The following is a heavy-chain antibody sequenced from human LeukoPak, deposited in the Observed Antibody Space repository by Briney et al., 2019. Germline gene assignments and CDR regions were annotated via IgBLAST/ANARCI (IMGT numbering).Heavy chain of an antibody. D-gene: IGHD3-22*01. V-gene: IGHV1-18*01. CDR3: VRDLGIYYDTSGIFFDY. CDR1: GYTFTTYG. Sequence: ASVKVSCKASGYTFTTYGISWVRQAPGQGLEWMGWISAYNGNTNTKYAQMVQGRVTMTTDTSTSTAYMEVRSLRSDDTAVYYCVRDLGIYYDTSGIFFDYWGQGTLVTVSS. CDR2: ISAYNGNT. J-gene: IGHJ4*02.